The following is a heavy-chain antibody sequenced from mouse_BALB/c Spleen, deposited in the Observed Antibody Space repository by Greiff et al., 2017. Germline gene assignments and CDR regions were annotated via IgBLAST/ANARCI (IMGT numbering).Heavy chain of an antibody. V-gene: IGHV5-17*02. Sequence: EVHLVESGGGLVQPGGSRKLSCAASGFTFSSFGMHWVRQAPEKGLEWVAYISSGSSTIYYADTVKGRFTISRDNPKNTLFLQMTSLRSEDTAMYYCARSIDYGSPYAMDYWGQGTSVTVSS. J-gene: IGHJ4*01. CDR3: ARSIDYGSPYAMDY. CDR1: GFTFSSFG. CDR2: ISSGSSTI. D-gene: IGHD1-1*01.